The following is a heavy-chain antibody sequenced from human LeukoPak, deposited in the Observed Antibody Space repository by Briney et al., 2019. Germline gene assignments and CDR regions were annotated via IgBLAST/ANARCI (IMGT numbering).Heavy chain of an antibody. D-gene: IGHD2-15*01. CDR1: GGSIRSGDHH. CDR3: ARDLGGYPFFMDV. J-gene: IGHJ6*03. Sequence: PSETLSLTCSVSGGSIRSGDHHWAWVRQPPGKGLEFIGSLDESGRPYYNRPLKSRVSISGDTSGKQFSLNLTSVTAADTAVYFCARDLGGYPFFMDVWGRGTTVIVSS. V-gene: IGHV4-39*07. CDR2: LDESGRP.